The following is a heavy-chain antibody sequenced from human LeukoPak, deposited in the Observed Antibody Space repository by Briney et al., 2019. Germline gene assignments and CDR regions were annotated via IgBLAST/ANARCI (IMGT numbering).Heavy chain of an antibody. CDR3: ARGVVVKAPLDY. D-gene: IGHD2-15*01. CDR2: IYYSGST. V-gene: IGHV4-30-4*01. Sequence: SETLSLTCTVSGGSISSGDYYWSWTRQPPGKGLEWIGYIYYSGSTYYNPSLKSRVTISVDTSKNQFSLKLSSVTAADTAVYYCARGVVVKAPLDYWGQGTLVTVSS. CDR1: GGSISSGDYY. J-gene: IGHJ4*02.